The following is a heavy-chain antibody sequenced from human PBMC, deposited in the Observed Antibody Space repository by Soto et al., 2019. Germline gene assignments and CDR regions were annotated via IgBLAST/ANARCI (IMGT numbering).Heavy chain of an antibody. CDR2: ISSSSSYI. Sequence: EVQLVESGGGLVRLGGSRRLSCEAFGFPSGSYRLNWVGQAPGKGLEWVSSISSSSSYIYYADSVKGRFTISRDNAKNSLYLQMNSLRAEDTAVYYCARGRGAAGTDSVQYYGMDVWGQGTTVTVSS. V-gene: IGHV3-21*01. J-gene: IGHJ6*02. CDR3: ARGRGAAGTDSVQYYGMDV. D-gene: IGHD6-13*01. CDR1: GFPSGSYR.